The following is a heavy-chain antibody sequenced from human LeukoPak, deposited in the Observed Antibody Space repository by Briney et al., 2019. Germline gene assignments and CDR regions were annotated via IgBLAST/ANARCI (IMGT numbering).Heavy chain of an antibody. CDR3: ARDSRDGYSHFDS. CDR2: IYHSGTT. CDR1: GGSTSSGISY. V-gene: IGHV4-31*03. J-gene: IGHJ4*02. D-gene: IGHD5-24*01. Sequence: PSETLSLTCTVSGGSTSSGISYWSWIRQRPGQGLEWIGYIYHSGTTYYSPSLKSRVTISVDTSKNQFSLKLSSVTAADTAVYYCARDSRDGYSHFDSWGQGTLVTVSS.